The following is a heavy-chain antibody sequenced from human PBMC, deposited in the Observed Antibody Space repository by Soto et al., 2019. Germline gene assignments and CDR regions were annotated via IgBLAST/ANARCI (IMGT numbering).Heavy chain of an antibody. J-gene: IGHJ6*02. CDR3: AKVRGGSGSYYRYYYYYGMDV. CDR1: GFTFSSYG. CDR2: ISYDGSNK. V-gene: IGHV3-30*18. Sequence: GGSLSLSCAASGFTFSSYGMHWVRQAPGKGLEWVVVISYDGSNKYYADSVKGRFTISRDNSKNTLYLQMNSLRAEDTAVYYCAKVRGGSGSYYRYYYYYGMDVWGQGTTVTSP. D-gene: IGHD3-10*01.